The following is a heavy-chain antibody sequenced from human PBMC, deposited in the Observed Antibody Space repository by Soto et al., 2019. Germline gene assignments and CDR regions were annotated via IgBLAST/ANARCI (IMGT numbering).Heavy chain of an antibody. CDR2: IFPGDSDT. J-gene: IGHJ5*02. CDR1: GYRFTSYW. D-gene: IGHD3-22*01. CDR3: ARKDKSGYFNWFGP. Sequence: GESLKISCRTSGYRFTSYWIAWVRQMPGKGLEWMGIIFPGDSDTRYSPSFQGQVTISADRSTSTVFLQWASLKASDTAVYFCARKDKSGYFNWFGPWGQGTLVTVSS. V-gene: IGHV5-51*01.